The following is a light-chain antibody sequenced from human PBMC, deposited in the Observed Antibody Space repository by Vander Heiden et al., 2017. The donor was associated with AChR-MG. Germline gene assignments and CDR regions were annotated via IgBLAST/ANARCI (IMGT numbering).Light chain of an antibody. CDR2: KAS. CDR3: QQENSFSWT. J-gene: IGKJ1*01. CDR1: QSISSW. Sequence: DIQMTQSPSTLFASVGDRVTITCRASQSISSWLAWYQQKPGKAPKLLIYKASSLESGVPSRFSGSGSGTEFTLTISSLQPDDFATYYCQQENSFSWTLGQGTKVEIK. V-gene: IGKV1-5*03.